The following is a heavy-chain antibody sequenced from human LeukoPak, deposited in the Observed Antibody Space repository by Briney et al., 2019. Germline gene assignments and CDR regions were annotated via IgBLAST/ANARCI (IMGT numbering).Heavy chain of an antibody. Sequence: ASVKVSCKASGYTFTSYAMHWVRQAPGQRLEWMGWINAGNGNTKYSQKFQGRVTITRDTSASTAHMELSSLRSEDTAVYYCARDAVPYCSSTSCYRMDVWGKGTTVTVSS. CDR3: ARDAVPYCSSTSCYRMDV. J-gene: IGHJ6*04. D-gene: IGHD2-2*01. CDR2: INAGNGNT. V-gene: IGHV1-3*01. CDR1: GYTFTSYA.